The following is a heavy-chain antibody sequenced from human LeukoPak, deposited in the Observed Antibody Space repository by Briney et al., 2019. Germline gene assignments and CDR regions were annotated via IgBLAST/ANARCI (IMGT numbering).Heavy chain of an antibody. J-gene: IGHJ3*02. CDR2: IGAFGDT. CDR1: GFAFSSYD. V-gene: IGHV3-13*01. Sequence: GGSLRLSCAASGFAFSSYDMHWVRQASGKGLEWVSGIGAFGDTYYGVAVRGRFTISRDKAKNSLYLQMNSLRAGDTAVYYCARGKAVAGYGAFDIWGQGTMVTVSS. D-gene: IGHD6-19*01. CDR3: ARGKAVAGYGAFDI.